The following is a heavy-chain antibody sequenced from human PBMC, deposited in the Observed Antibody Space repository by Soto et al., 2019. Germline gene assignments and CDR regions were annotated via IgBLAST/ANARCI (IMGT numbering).Heavy chain of an antibody. D-gene: IGHD2-21*02. Sequence: SETLSLTCTVSGDSISGYYWSWIRQPPGKGLKRIEYMYNTGSTVYNPSFKSRVTISVDTSKNQFSLKLNSLTAADTAVYYCARDLWGYCGTDCYPLDVWGQGTTVPSP. CDR1: GDSISGYY. CDR2: MYNTGST. V-gene: IGHV4-59*01. J-gene: IGHJ6*02. CDR3: ARDLWGYCGTDCYPLDV.